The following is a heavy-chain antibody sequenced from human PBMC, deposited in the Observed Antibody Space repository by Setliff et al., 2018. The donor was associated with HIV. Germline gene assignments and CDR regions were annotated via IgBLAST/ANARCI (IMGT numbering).Heavy chain of an antibody. CDR2: IYTSGST. CDR1: GGSINNGPFY. CDR3: ARGYCSGESCYGFRRGSFYYYYYMDV. Sequence: PSETLSLTCSVSGGSINNGPFYWSWIRQSAGKGLEWIGRIYTSGSTFYNPSLKSRIIISGDTSKNQFSLELSSLTAADTAVYYCARGYCSGESCYGFRRGSFYYYYYMDVWGKGTTVTVSS. J-gene: IGHJ6*03. D-gene: IGHD2-15*01. V-gene: IGHV4-61*02.